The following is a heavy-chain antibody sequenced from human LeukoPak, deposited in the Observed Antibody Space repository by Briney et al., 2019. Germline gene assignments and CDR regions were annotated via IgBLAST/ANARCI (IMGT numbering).Heavy chain of an antibody. CDR3: ARAPRHTYSWYYFDY. D-gene: IGHD4-11*01. CDR2: IYYSGDT. Sequence: LSLPCTVSGGSIISGDYYWSWIRQHPGKGLTWIGYIYYSGDTYYNPSLKNRVTISMDTSGNQFSLKLSSVTAADTAVYYCARAPRHTYSWYYFDYWGQGTMVSVSS. CDR1: GGSIISGDYY. V-gene: IGHV4-31*02. J-gene: IGHJ4*02.